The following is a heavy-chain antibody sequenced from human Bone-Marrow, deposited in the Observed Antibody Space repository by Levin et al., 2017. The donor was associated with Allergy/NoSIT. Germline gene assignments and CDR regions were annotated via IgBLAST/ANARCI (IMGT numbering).Heavy chain of an antibody. CDR2: ISAYNGNT. Sequence: GESLKISCKASGYTFTSYGISWVRQAPGQGLEWMGWISAYNGNTNYAQKLQGRVTMTTDTSTSTAYMELRSLRSDDTAVYYCARDLSPFRTGDFGYWGQGTLVTVSS. V-gene: IGHV1-18*01. J-gene: IGHJ4*02. D-gene: IGHD7-27*01. CDR1: GYTFTSYG. CDR3: ARDLSPFRTGDFGY.